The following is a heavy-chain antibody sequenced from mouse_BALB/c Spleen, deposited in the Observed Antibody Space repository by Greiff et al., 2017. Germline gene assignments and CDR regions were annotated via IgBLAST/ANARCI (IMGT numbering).Heavy chain of an antibody. CDR2: ISSGSSTI. J-gene: IGHJ3*01. Sequence: EVQGVESGGGLVQPGGSRKLSCAASGFTFSSFGMHWVLQAPEKGLEWVAYISSGSSTIYYADTVKGRFTISRDNPKNTLFLQMTSLRSEDTAMYYCATGPWFAYWGQGTLVTVSA. CDR1: GFTFSSFG. CDR3: ATGPWFAY. V-gene: IGHV5-17*02.